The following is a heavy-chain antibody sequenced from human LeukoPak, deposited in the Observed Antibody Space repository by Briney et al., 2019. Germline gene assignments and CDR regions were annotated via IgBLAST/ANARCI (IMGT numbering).Heavy chain of an antibody. CDR1: GFTFSSYG. J-gene: IGHJ4*02. Sequence: PGGSLRLSCAASGFTFSSYGMHWVRQAPGKGLEWVAVIWHDGSNKYYADSVKGRFTISRDNSKNTLYLQMNSLRAEDTAVYYCARAPNVVTMVRGVIDYWGQGTLVTVSS. CDR2: IWHDGSNK. V-gene: IGHV3-33*01. D-gene: IGHD3-10*01. CDR3: ARAPNVVTMVRGVIDY.